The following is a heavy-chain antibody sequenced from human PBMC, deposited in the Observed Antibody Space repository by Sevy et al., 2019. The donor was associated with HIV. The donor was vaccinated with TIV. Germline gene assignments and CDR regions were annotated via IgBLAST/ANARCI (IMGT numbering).Heavy chain of an antibody. V-gene: IGHV3-7*01. CDR1: GFTFSTYW. D-gene: IGHD2-2*01. CDR3: ARDNATVSRRGLRYYYYGTDV. J-gene: IGHJ6*02. CDR2: INEDGTEK. Sequence: PGGSLRLSCAASGFTFSTYWMSWFRQAPGKGLEWVANINEDGTEKFYVDSVKGRFTMSRDNAKNSLYLQMNSLRAEDAAVYYCARDNATVSRRGLRYYYYGTDVWGQGTTVTVSS.